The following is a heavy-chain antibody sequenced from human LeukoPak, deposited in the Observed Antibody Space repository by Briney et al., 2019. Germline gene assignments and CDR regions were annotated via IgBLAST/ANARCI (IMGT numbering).Heavy chain of an antibody. Sequence: PEGSLRLSCAASGFTFDDYGMSWVRQAPGKGLEWVSGINWNGGSTGYADSVKGRFTISRDNAKNSLYLQMNSLRAEDTALYYCARDPGCSSTSCYRTNRYYYYGMDVWGQGTTVTVSS. CDR1: GFTFDDYG. V-gene: IGHV3-20*04. CDR3: ARDPGCSSTSCYRTNRYYYYGMDV. CDR2: INWNGGST. J-gene: IGHJ6*02. D-gene: IGHD2-2*02.